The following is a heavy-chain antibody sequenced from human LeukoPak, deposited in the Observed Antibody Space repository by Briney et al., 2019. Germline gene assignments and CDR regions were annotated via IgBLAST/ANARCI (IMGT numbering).Heavy chain of an antibody. D-gene: IGHD4-17*01. J-gene: IGHJ4*02. CDR3: TRNTVTVHFDY. V-gene: IGHV3-49*03. CDR2: IRSKAFGCTP. CDR1: GFTFDDYA. Sequence: AGGSLRLSCSASGFTFDDYAVSWFRQAPGKGLEWVGFIRSKAFGCTPEYAASVRGRFTISRDDSKSIAYLQMHSLKTEDTAVYYCTRNTVTVHFDYWRQGTLVPVSS.